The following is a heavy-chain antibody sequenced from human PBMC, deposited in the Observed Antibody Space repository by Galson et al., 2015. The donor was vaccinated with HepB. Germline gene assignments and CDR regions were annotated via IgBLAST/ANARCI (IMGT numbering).Heavy chain of an antibody. CDR3: ANPIRNWNVRL. Sequence: SLRLSCAASGFTFSSHAMTWVRQAPGKGLEWVSTISGSGGTTYYADSVKGRFTISRDNSKNTLYLEINSPRAEDTAVYYCANPIRNWNVRLWGQGTLVTVSS. J-gene: IGHJ4*02. CDR2: ISGSGGTT. D-gene: IGHD1-1*01. V-gene: IGHV3-23*01. CDR1: GFTFSSHA.